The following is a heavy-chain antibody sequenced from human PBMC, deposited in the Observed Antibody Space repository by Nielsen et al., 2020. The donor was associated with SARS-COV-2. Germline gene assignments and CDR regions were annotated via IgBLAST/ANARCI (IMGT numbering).Heavy chain of an antibody. V-gene: IGHV3-7*03. CDR2: IKQDGSEK. D-gene: IGHD3-3*01. J-gene: IGHJ4*02. Sequence: GESLKISCAASGFTFSSYWMSWVRQAPGKGLEWVANIKQDGSEKYYVDSVKGRFTISRDNAKNSLYLQMNSLRAEDTAVYYCVRDYSFLSWSGYYYFDYWGQGTLVTVSS. CDR1: GFTFSSYW. CDR3: VRDYSFLSWSGYYYFDY.